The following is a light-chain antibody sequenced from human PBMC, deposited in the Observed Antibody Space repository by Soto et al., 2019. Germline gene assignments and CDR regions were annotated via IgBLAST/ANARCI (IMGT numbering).Light chain of an antibody. Sequence: QSALTQPPSASGSPGQSVTISCTGSSSDVGGYNYVSWYQQHPGKAPKLMIYEVSKRPSGVPDRFSGSKSGTTASLTVSGLQAEDEDDYYCSSYAGSNSVVFGGGTKLTVL. J-gene: IGLJ2*01. CDR2: EVS. CDR1: SSDVGGYNY. V-gene: IGLV2-8*01. CDR3: SSYAGSNSVV.